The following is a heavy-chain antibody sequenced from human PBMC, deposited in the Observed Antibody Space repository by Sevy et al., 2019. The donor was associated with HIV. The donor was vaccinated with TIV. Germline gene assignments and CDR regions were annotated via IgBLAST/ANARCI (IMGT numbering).Heavy chain of an antibody. CDR1: GFTFSNYG. V-gene: IGHV3-48*03. J-gene: IGHJ5*02. CDR2: ISSSGSTI. Sequence: GGSLRLSCAASGFTFSNYGMNWVRQAPGKGLEWVSYISSSGSTIYYADSVKGRFTISRDNAKNSLYLQMNSLRAEDTAVYYCARGVVGLINWFDPWGQGTLVTVSS. CDR3: ARGVVGLINWFDP. D-gene: IGHD2-15*01.